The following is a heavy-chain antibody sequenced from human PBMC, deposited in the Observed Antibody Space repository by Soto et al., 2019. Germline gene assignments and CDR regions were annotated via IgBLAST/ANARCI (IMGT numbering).Heavy chain of an antibody. V-gene: IGHV1-69*01. J-gene: IGHJ4*02. Sequence: QEQLVQSGAEVKKPGSSVKVSCKASGGTFTSSAIGWVRKAPGQGLEWVGGITPVFGTVNYAQHFQGRVTITADEATRTAYMQLCSLTSEDTAIYYSVRAPGTAMVFLDFDYWAQGTLVTVSS. CDR1: GGTFTSSA. CDR2: ITPVFGTV. D-gene: IGHD5-18*01. CDR3: VRAPGTAMVFLDFDY.